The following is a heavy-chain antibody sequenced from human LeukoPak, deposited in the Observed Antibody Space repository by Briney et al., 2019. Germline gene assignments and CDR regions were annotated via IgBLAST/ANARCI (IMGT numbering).Heavy chain of an antibody. D-gene: IGHD2-21*02. V-gene: IGHV1-24*01. CDR2: FDPEDGET. CDR1: GYTLTELS. J-gene: IGHJ3*02. Sequence: GASVKVSCKVSGYTLTELSMHWVRQAPGKGLEWMGGFDPEDGETIYAQKFQGRVTMTEDTSTDTAYMELSSLRSEDTAVYYCATAGRHIVVVTAPRSYAFDIWGQGTMVTVSS. CDR3: ATAGRHIVVVTAPRSYAFDI.